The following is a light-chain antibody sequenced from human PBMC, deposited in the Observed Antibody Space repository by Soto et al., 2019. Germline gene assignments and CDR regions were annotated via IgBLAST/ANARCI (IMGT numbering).Light chain of an antibody. Sequence: DIQLTQSPSFLSASVGDRFTITCLASQGISSYLAWYQQKPGKAPKFLIYVASTLHSGVPSRFSGSGSGTEFTLTISSLQPEDFATYFCQQLNSYPITFGQGTRLEI. J-gene: IGKJ5*01. CDR1: QGISSY. CDR3: QQLNSYPIT. V-gene: IGKV1-9*01. CDR2: VAS.